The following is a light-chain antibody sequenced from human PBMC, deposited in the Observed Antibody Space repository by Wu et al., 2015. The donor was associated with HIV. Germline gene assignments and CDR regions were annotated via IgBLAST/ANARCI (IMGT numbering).Light chain of an antibody. CDR3: QQYKNWVRT. CDR1: QSVSSN. Sequence: ATLSCRASQSVSSNLSLGTTHETSARLPRLLIYGASTRATGIPARFSGSGSRTEFTLTISSLQSEDSAVYYCQQYKNWVRTFGQGTKVEIK. J-gene: IGKJ1*01. V-gene: IGKV3-15*01. CDR2: GAS.